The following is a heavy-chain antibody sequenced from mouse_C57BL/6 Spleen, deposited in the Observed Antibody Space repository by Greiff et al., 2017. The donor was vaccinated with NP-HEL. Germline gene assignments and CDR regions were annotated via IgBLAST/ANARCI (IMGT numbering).Heavy chain of an antibody. CDR2: IDPSDSYT. D-gene: IGHD2-4*01. V-gene: IGHV1-69*01. Sequence: VQLQQPGAELVMPGASVKLSCKASGYTFTSYWMHWVKQRPGQGLEWIGEIDPSDSYTNYNQKFKGKSTLTVDKSSSTAYMQLSSLTSEDSAVYYCASPRLRRDWYFDVWGTGTTVTVSS. J-gene: IGHJ1*03. CDR1: GYTFTSYW. CDR3: ASPRLRRDWYFDV.